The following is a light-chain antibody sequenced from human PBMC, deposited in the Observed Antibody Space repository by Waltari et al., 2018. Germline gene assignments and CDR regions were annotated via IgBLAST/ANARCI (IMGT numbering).Light chain of an antibody. CDR2: KVS. Sequence: DVVMTQSPLSLPVTLGQPASISCRSSQSLVHSDGNTYLNWFQQRPGQSPRRLIYKVSNRDSGVPDRFSGSGSGTDFTLKITRVEADDVGVYYCMQGTHWPPTCGQGTKVEI. CDR3: MQGTHWPPT. J-gene: IGKJ1*01. V-gene: IGKV2-30*02. CDR1: QSLVHSDGNTY.